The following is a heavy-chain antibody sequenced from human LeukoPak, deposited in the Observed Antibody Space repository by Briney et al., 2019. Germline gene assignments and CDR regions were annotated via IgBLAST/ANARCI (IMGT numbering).Heavy chain of an antibody. CDR2: IYYSGST. Sequence: SETLSLTCTVSGGSISSYYWSWIRQPPGKGLEWIGYIYYSGSTNYNPSLKSRVTISVDTSKNQFSLKLSSATAADTAVYYCARMNYYGSGSIHSDYWGQGTLVTVSS. CDR1: GGSISSYY. J-gene: IGHJ4*02. D-gene: IGHD3-10*01. V-gene: IGHV4-59*08. CDR3: ARMNYYGSGSIHSDY.